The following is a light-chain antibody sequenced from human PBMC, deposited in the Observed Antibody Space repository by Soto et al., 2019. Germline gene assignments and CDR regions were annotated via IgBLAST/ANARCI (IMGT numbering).Light chain of an antibody. CDR3: SSYASSSTS. CDR2: EVS. J-gene: IGLJ1*01. V-gene: IGLV2-14*03. CDR1: SSDVGGYNY. Sequence: QSALTQPASVSGSPGQSITISCTGTSSDVGGYNYVSWYQQHPGKAPKLMIYEVSNRPSGVSHRFSSSKSGNTASLTISGLQAEDEADYYCSSYASSSTSFGTGTKVTVL.